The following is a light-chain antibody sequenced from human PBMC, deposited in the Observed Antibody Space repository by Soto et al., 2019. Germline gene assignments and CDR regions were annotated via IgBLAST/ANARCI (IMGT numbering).Light chain of an antibody. CDR2: GAS. CDR1: QGIGDT. V-gene: IGKV3-11*01. J-gene: IGKJ5*01. Sequence: EFVMRQSPATLSVSPGEGATLSCRASQGIGDTLAWYQQKPGQAPRLLIYGASTRATGIPARFSGSGSGTDFTLTISSLEPEDFAVYYCQQRSNWPPPFTFGQGTRLEI. CDR3: QQRSNWPPPFT.